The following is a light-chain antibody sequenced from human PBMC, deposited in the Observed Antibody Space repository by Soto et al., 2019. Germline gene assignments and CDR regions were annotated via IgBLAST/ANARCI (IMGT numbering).Light chain of an antibody. CDR1: SSNIGSNY. V-gene: IGLV1-47*01. CDR2: RSN. J-gene: IGLJ3*02. Sequence: QSVLTQPRSASGTPGQRVTISCSGSSSNIGSNYVYWYQQLPGTAPKLLIYRSNQRPSGVPDRFSGSKSGTSASLAISGLRSEDEADYYCAAWDDSLSGWVFGGGTKLTVL. CDR3: AAWDDSLSGWV.